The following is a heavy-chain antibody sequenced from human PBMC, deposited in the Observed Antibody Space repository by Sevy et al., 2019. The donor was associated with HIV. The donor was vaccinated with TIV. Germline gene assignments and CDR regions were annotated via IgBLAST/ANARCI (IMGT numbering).Heavy chain of an antibody. CDR3: ATTTVTTLETAFDL. J-gene: IGHJ5*02. CDR1: GGTFSSYA. V-gene: IGHV1-69*13. Sequence: ASVKVSCKASGGTFSSYAISWVRQAPGQGLEWMGGIIPIFGTANYAQKFQGRVTITADESTSTAYMELSSLRSEDTAVYYCATTTVTTLETAFDLWGQGTLVTVSS. CDR2: IIPIFGTA. D-gene: IGHD4-17*01.